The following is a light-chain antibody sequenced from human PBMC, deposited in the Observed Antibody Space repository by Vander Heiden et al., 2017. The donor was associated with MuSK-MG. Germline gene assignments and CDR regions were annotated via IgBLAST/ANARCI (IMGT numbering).Light chain of an antibody. Sequence: DSQMTQSPSTLYASGGDRITITCRASQSISSWLAWYQQKPGKAPKLLIYDASSLESGVPSRFSGSGSGTEFTLTISSLQPDDFATYYCQQYNSYSWTFGQGTKVEIK. CDR2: DAS. CDR3: QQYNSYSWT. V-gene: IGKV1-5*01. CDR1: QSISSW. J-gene: IGKJ1*01.